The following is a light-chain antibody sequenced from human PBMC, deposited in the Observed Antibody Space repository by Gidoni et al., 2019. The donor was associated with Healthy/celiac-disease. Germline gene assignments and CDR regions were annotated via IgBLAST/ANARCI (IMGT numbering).Light chain of an antibody. Sequence: IQMAQSPSSLSASVGDRVTITCRASQSISNFLNWYQQKPGKTPKLLIYAASTLQSGVPSRFSGSGSGTDFTLIISSLQPEDFATYSCQQSYSAPLTFGGGTKVEIK. J-gene: IGKJ4*01. CDR2: AAS. CDR1: QSISNF. CDR3: QQSYSAPLT. V-gene: IGKV1-39*01.